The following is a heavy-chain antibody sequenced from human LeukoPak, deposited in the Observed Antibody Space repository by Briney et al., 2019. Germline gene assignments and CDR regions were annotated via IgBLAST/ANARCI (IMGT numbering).Heavy chain of an antibody. CDR2: IWYDGTNK. J-gene: IGHJ5*02. CDR1: GFTFGSYG. V-gene: IGHV3-33*01. Sequence: PGGSLRLSCAASGFTFGSYGMTWVRQAPGKGLEWVANIWYDGTNKHYADSVKGRFTISRDNSKNTLYLQMDSLRAEDTAVYYCARDQPGTYTLSSTWGQGTLVTVSS. CDR3: ARDQPGTYTLSST. D-gene: IGHD6-19*01.